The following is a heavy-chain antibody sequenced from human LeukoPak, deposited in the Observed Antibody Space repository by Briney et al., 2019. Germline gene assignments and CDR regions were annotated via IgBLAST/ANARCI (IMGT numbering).Heavy chain of an antibody. CDR2: IIPIFGTA. D-gene: IGHD3-22*01. CDR3: ARGPYYDTSGYYYFDY. J-gene: IGHJ4*02. V-gene: IGHV1-69*13. CDR1: GGTFSSYA. Sequence: SVKVSCKASGGTFSSYAISWVRQAPGQGLEWMGGIIPIFGTANYAQKFQGRVTITADESTSTAYMELSSLRSEDTAVYYCARGPYYDTSGYYYFDYWGQGTLVTVSS.